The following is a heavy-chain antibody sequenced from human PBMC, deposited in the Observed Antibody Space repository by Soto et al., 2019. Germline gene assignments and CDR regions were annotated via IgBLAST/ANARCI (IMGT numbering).Heavy chain of an antibody. CDR1: GFTVSSKY. Sequence: GVSLRLSCSASGFTVSSKYMSWVRQAPGKGLEWVSVIYSGGSTYYADSVKGRFTISRDNSKNTLYLQMNSLRAEDTAVYYCAKSEWELLNWFDPWGKGTLVTVSS. CDR2: IYSGGST. J-gene: IGHJ5*02. V-gene: IGHV3-53*01. D-gene: IGHD1-26*01. CDR3: AKSEWELLNWFDP.